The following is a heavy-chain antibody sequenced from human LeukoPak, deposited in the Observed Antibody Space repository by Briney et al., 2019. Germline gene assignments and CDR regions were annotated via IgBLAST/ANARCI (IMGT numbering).Heavy chain of an antibody. CDR1: GFTFSRYG. J-gene: IGHJ4*02. D-gene: IGHD3-3*01. V-gene: IGHV3-23*01. CDR2: ISGSGGTT. CDR3: AKGTIFGVVIIGISFDY. Sequence: GGSLRLSCAAAGFTFSRYGMSWVRQAPGKGLEWVSAISGSGGTTYYADSVKGPFTISRDNSKNTLYLQMNSLRAEDTAVYYCAKGTIFGVVIIGISFDYWGQGTLVTVSS.